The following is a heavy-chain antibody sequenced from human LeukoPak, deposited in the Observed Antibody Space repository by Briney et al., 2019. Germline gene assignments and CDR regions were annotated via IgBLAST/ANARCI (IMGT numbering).Heavy chain of an antibody. CDR2: IYYSGST. J-gene: IGHJ4*02. Sequence: SETLSLTCTVSGGSVSNYYWSWIRQPPGKGLEWIGYIYYSGSTNYNPSLKSRVTISVDTSKNQFSLRLSSETAADTAVYYCARASYYHDTSGSPLPDYWGQGTLVTVSS. V-gene: IGHV4-59*02. CDR3: ARASYYHDTSGSPLPDY. D-gene: IGHD3-22*01. CDR1: GGSVSNYY.